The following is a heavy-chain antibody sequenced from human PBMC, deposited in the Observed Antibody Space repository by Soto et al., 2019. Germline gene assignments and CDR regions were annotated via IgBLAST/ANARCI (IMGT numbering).Heavy chain of an antibody. D-gene: IGHD1-26*01. J-gene: IGHJ4*02. V-gene: IGHV3-33*01. Sequence: QVQLVESGGGVVQPGRSLRLSCAASGFIFSTYGMHWVRQAPGKGLEWVAMIWLDGSNNYYADSVRGRFTISRDNSKDTLYLEMDSLRVDDTAIYYCASEKLKGGVFDSWGQGTLVSVSS. CDR3: ASEKLKGGVFDS. CDR2: IWLDGSNN. CDR1: GFIFSTYG.